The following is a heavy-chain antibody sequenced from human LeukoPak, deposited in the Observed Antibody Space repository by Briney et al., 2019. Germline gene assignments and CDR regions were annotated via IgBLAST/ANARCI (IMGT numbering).Heavy chain of an antibody. V-gene: IGHV4-31*03. D-gene: IGHD2-2*01. Sequence: SQTLSLTCTVSGGSISSGGYYWSWIRQHPGKGLEWIGYIYYSGSTYYNPSLKSRVTISVDTSKNQFSLKLSSVTAADTAVYYCAREVEGERNGVVVPAASGWFDPWGQGTLVTVSS. CDR1: GGSISSGGYY. J-gene: IGHJ5*02. CDR3: AREVEGERNGVVVPAASGWFDP. CDR2: IYYSGST.